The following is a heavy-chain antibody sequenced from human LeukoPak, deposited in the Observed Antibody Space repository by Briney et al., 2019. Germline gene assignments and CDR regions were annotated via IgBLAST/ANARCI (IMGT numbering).Heavy chain of an antibody. V-gene: IGHV1-18*01. Sequence: ASVKVSCKASGYTFRNYGISWVRQAPGQGLEWMGWISGYNGHTEYAQKFQGRVTMTTDSSTSTAYMELRSLRSDDTAMFYCARDHSADYWGQGTLVTVSS. CDR2: ISGYNGHT. J-gene: IGHJ4*02. D-gene: IGHD3-10*01. CDR3: ARDHSADY. CDR1: GYTFRNYG.